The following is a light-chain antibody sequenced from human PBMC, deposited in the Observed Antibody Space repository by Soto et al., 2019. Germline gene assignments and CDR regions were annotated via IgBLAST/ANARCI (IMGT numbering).Light chain of an antibody. CDR1: QSITSF. CDR3: QQSYDLFS. Sequence: DIQMTRSPPSLSASVGDRVTIACRASQSITSFLNWYQQKPGKAPKLLIYAASTLQSGVPSRFSGSGFGTDFTLTISSLQPEDFATYYCQQSYDLFSFGPGTKVDF. J-gene: IGKJ3*01. CDR2: AAS. V-gene: IGKV1-39*01.